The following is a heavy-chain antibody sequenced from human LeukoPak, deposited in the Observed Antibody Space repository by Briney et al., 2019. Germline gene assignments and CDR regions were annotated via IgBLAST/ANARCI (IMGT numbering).Heavy chain of an antibody. Sequence: PSETLSLTCTVSGGSISSSSYYWGWIRQPPGKGLEWIGIIYNSGSTYYNPSLKSRVTISIDTSKNQFSLKVNSVTAADTAVYYCARDRRLGDSSYYYYYYVDVWGKGTTVTVAS. D-gene: IGHD5-12*01. CDR3: ARDRRLGDSSYYYYYYVDV. J-gene: IGHJ6*03. CDR2: IYNSGST. V-gene: IGHV4-39*07. CDR1: GGSISSSSYY.